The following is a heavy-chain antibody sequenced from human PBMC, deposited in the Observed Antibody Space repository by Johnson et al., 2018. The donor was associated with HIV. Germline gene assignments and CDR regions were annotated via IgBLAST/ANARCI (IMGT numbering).Heavy chain of an antibody. D-gene: IGHD5-18*01. J-gene: IGHJ3*02. CDR1: GFTFDDYA. V-gene: IGHV3-30*14. CDR2: ISYDGSNK. Sequence: QVQLVESGGGLVQPGRSLRLSCAASGFTFDDYAMHWVRQAPGKGLEWVAIISYDGSNKYYADSVKGRFTISRDNSKNTLYLQMNSLRAEDTAVYYCARGGIRGYSYGPGAFDIWGQGTMVTVSS. CDR3: ARGGIRGYSYGPGAFDI.